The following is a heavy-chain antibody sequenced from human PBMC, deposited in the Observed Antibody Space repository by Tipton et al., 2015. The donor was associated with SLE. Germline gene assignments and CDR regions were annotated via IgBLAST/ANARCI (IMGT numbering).Heavy chain of an antibody. D-gene: IGHD2-15*01. Sequence: SLRLSCAASGFTFSSYGMHWVRQAPGKGLEWVAFIRYDGSNKYYADSVKGRFTISRDNSKNMLYLQMNSLRAEDTAVYYCARQVTNRWHVVWFDPWGQGTLVTVSS. J-gene: IGHJ5*02. CDR3: ARQVTNRWHVVWFDP. CDR1: GFTFSSYG. CDR2: IRYDGSNK. V-gene: IGHV3-30*02.